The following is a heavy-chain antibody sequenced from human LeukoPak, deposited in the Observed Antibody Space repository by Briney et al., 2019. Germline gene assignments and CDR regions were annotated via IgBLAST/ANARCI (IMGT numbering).Heavy chain of an antibody. V-gene: IGHV3-11*01. J-gene: IGHJ4*02. CDR2: ISFSGSTI. CDR1: GFTFSDYY. D-gene: IGHD1-26*01. Sequence: PGGSLRLSCAASGFTFSDYYLSWIRQAPGRGLEWVSYISFSGSTIFYADSVKGRFTISRDNAKNSLYLQMNSLRAEDTALYYCASGGIYYGAAFDFWGQGTLVTVSS. CDR3: ASGGIYYGAAFDF.